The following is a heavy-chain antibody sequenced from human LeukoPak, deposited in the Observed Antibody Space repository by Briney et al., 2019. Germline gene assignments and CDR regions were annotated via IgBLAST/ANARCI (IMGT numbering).Heavy chain of an antibody. D-gene: IGHD2-21*01. V-gene: IGHV3-23*01. CDR1: GFTFSSCA. CDR3: AKFLPTHIVVANYYFDY. CDR2: ISGSGGST. J-gene: IGHJ4*02. Sequence: GGSLRLSCAASGFTFSSCAMSWVRQAPGKGLEWVSAISGSGGSTYYADSVKGRFTISRDNSKNTLYLQMNSLRAEDTAVYYCAKFLPTHIVVANYYFDYWGQGTLVTVSS.